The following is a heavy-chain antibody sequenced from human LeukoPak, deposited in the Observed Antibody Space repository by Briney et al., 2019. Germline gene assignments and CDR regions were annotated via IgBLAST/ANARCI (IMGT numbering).Heavy chain of an antibody. D-gene: IGHD3-10*01. V-gene: IGHV3-30*02. CDR2: IRYDGSNK. Sequence: GGSLRLSCAASGFTFSSYGMHWVRQAPGKGLEWVAFIRYDGSNKYYADSVKGRFTISRDNSKNTLYLQMNGLRAEDTAVYYCATMDYNYYGSGSYYNDGYWGQGTLVTVSS. CDR1: GFTFSSYG. CDR3: ATMDYNYYGSGSYYNDGY. J-gene: IGHJ4*02.